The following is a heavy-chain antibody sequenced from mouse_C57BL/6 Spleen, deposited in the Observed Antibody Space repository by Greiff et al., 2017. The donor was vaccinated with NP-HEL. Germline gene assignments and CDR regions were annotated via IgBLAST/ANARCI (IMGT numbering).Heavy chain of an antibody. CDR3: ARLATVVPYWYFDV. Sequence: VQLQESGTELVKPGASVKLSCKASGYTFTSSWMHWVKQRPGQGLEWIGNINPSNGGTNYNEKFKSKATLTVDQFSSTAYMQLSSLTSEDAAVEYCARLATVVPYWYFDVWGTGTTVTVSS. CDR2: INPSNGGT. V-gene: IGHV1-53*01. J-gene: IGHJ1*03. CDR1: GYTFTSSW. D-gene: IGHD1-1*01.